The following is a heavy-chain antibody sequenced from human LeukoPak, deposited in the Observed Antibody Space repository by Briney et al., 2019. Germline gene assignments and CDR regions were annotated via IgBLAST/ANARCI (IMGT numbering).Heavy chain of an antibody. D-gene: IGHD1-26*01. J-gene: IGHJ3*02. CDR2: IYYSGST. Sequence: SETLPLTCTVSGGSISSSSYYWGWIRQPPGKGLEWIGSIYYSGSTYYNPSLKSRVTISVDTSKNQFSLKLSSVTAADTAVYYCARPLSGGVGATYGAFDIWGQGTMVTVSS. CDR3: ARPLSGGVGATYGAFDI. V-gene: IGHV4-39*01. CDR1: GGSISSSSYY.